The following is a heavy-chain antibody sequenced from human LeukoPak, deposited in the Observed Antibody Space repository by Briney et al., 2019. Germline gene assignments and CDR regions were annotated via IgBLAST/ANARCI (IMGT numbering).Heavy chain of an antibody. D-gene: IGHD4/OR15-4a*01. CDR2: LAYDGTNE. Sequence: GGSLRLSCATSGFTFSIYAMHWVRHAPGKGLEWVALLAYDGTNEYYADSVKGRFTISRDNSKNTVYLQMTNLKPGDTAVYYCARRAGAYSHPYDYWGQGTLVTVSS. CDR3: ARRAGAYSHPYDY. J-gene: IGHJ4*02. V-gene: IGHV3-30*03. CDR1: GFTFSIYA.